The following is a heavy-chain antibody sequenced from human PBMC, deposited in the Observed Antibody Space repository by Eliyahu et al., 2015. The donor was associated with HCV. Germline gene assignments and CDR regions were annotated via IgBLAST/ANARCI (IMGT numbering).Heavy chain of an antibody. CDR3: ARVFNWNYGSHKSNWFDP. Sequence: QVQLQESGPGLVKPSETLSLTCTVSGGSXSSYYWSWIRQPAGKGLEWIGRIYTSGSTNYNPSLKSRVTMSVDTSKNQFSLKLSSVTAADTAVYYCARVFNWNYGSHKSNWFDPWGQGTLVTVSS. V-gene: IGHV4-4*07. CDR2: IYTSGST. CDR1: GGSXSSYY. J-gene: IGHJ5*02. D-gene: IGHD1-7*01.